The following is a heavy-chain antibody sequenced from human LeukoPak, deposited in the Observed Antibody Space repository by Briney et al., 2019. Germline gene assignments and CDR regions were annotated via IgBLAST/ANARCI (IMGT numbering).Heavy chain of an antibody. CDR2: ISAYNGNT. CDR1: GYTFTSYG. D-gene: IGHD3-3*01. J-gene: IGHJ4*02. Sequence: GASVKVSCKASGYTFTSYGISWVRQAPGQGLEWMGWISAYNGNTNYAQKLQGRVTMTTDTSTSTAYMELRSLRSDDTAVYYCARDRRKIRFLELTTGAFDYWGQGTLVTVSS. CDR3: ARDRRKIRFLELTTGAFDY. V-gene: IGHV1-18*01.